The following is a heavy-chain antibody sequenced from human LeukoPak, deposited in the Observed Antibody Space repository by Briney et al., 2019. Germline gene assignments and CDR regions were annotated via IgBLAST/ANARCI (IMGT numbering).Heavy chain of an antibody. D-gene: IGHD5-12*01. J-gene: IGHJ4*02. CDR2: INHSGST. CDR1: GGPFSGYY. V-gene: IGHV4-34*01. Sequence: SETLSLTCAVYGGPFSGYYWSWIRQPPGKGLEWIGEINHSGSTNYNPSLKSRVIISIDRSQNHFSLRLSSMTATDTGVFYCARGNGYDFDYWGQGTLVTVSS. CDR3: ARGNGYDFDY.